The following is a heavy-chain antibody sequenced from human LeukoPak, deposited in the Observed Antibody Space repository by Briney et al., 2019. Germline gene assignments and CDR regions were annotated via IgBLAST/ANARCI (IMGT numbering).Heavy chain of an antibody. CDR1: GAFIDSNNW. CDR2: IFHSGST. J-gene: IGHJ2*01. D-gene: IGHD3-22*01. CDR3: ARAPKYYFDSSASWYFDI. Sequence: SETLSLTCAVSGAFIDSNNWWSWVRQTPGKGLEWIAEIFHSGSTNYNPSLKSRVTISLDESKNQFYLKLNSVTAADTAVYYCARAPKYYFDSSASWYFDIWGLGTLVAVSS. V-gene: IGHV4-4*02.